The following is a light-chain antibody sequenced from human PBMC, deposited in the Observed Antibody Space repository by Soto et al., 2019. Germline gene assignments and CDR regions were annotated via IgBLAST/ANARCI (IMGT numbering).Light chain of an antibody. CDR3: HHANSFPVT. CDR1: QGISSW. Sequence: DIQMTQSPSSVYASVGDRVTITCRASQGISSWLAWYQQKPGKAPSHLIDAASSLQSGVTSRFTGTGSGTDFTLTLSILQPRDVATAYYHHANSFPVTFGPGTNVDF. J-gene: IGKJ3*01. CDR2: AAS. V-gene: IGKV1-12*01.